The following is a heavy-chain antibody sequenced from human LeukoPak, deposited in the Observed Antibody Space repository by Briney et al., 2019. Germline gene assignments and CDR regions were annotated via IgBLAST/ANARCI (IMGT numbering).Heavy chain of an antibody. J-gene: IGHJ5*02. CDR1: GGSISSGGYY. CDR2: IYYSGST. V-gene: IGHV4-31*03. Sequence: PSETLSLTCTVSGGSISSGGYYWSWIRQHPGKGLEWIGYIYYSGSTYYNPSLKSRVTISVDTSKNQFSLKLSSVTAADTAVYYCARGLQQGIAAAGMDYWFDPWGQGPLVTVSS. D-gene: IGHD6-13*01. CDR3: ARGLQQGIAAAGMDYWFDP.